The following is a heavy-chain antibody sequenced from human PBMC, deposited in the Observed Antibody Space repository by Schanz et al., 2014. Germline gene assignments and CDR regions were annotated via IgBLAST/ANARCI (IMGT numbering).Heavy chain of an antibody. Sequence: QVQLVESGGGVVQPGGSLRLSCAASGFIFRTYGMHWVRQAPGKGLEWVAFIHYDGTYKYYADSVKGRFTISRDNSENTLYLQMISLRAEDTAVYYCAKLDGYAYGSMGQEYFDYWGQGTLVAISS. CDR3: AKLDGYAYGSMGQEYFDY. D-gene: IGHD5-18*01. V-gene: IGHV3-30*02. CDR2: IHYDGTYK. CDR1: GFIFRTYG. J-gene: IGHJ4*02.